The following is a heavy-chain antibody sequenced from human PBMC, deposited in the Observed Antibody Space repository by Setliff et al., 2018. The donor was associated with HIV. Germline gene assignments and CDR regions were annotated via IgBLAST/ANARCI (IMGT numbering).Heavy chain of an antibody. CDR1: GISFSSYA. CDR2: ISDRGGSI. CDR3: ASARIPTGGTSTSFDY. J-gene: IGHJ4*02. D-gene: IGHD1-1*01. Sequence: PGGSLRLSCEASGISFSSYAMTWVRQAPGKGLQWVSGISDRGGSIYYAESVRGRFTISRDNSKNTLFLQLNTLRPEDTAVYYCASARIPTGGTSTSFDYWGQGTLVTVSS. V-gene: IGHV3-23*01.